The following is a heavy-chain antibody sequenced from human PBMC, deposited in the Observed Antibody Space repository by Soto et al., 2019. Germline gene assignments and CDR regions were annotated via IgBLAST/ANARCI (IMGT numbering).Heavy chain of an antibody. CDR1: GGSIRDYY. CDR3: AKSRGSGYSYYFDC. Sequence: SETLSLTCAVSGGSIRDYYWSWIRQAPGKGLEWIGEINHSGDTNYNPSLKSRVTISVDKSKNHFSLTLNSVTAADTAVYYCAKSRGSGYSYYFDCWGQGTLDTVSS. CDR2: INHSGDT. D-gene: IGHD3-3*01. V-gene: IGHV4-34*01. J-gene: IGHJ4*02.